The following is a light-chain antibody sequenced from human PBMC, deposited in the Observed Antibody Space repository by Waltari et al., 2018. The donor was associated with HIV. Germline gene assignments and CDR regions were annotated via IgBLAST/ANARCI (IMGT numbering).Light chain of an antibody. J-gene: IGLJ1*01. Sequence: QSVLTQPPSASGTPGQTVTISCSGSSFNIGNANVYWYQQLPGMTPKLPIYKNYQRPSGVPDRFTGSKSVTSASLAISGLRSEDEADYYCVGWDASLSAYVFGAGTKVTVL. CDR2: KNY. CDR1: SFNIGNAN. CDR3: VGWDASLSAYV. V-gene: IGLV1-47*01.